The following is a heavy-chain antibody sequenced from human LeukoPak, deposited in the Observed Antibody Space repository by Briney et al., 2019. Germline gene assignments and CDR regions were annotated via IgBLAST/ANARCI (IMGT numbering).Heavy chain of an antibody. Sequence: SGTLSLTCAVSGGSISSGGYSWSWIRQPPGKGLEWIGYIYHSGSTYYNPSLKSRVTISVDRSKNQFSLKLSSVTAADTAVYYCARVLAGTFDYWGQGTLVTVSS. CDR2: IYHSGST. V-gene: IGHV4-30-2*01. J-gene: IGHJ4*02. D-gene: IGHD6-13*01. CDR1: GGSISSGGYS. CDR3: ARVLAGTFDY.